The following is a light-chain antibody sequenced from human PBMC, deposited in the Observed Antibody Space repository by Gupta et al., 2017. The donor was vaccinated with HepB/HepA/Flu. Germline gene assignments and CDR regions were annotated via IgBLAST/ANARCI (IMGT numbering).Light chain of an antibody. CDR2: DVY. V-gene: IGLV2-14*03. CDR3: SSHASNRDVL. J-gene: IGLJ2*01. Sequence: QSVLTQPASVSGSPGQSITISCTGTTSDVGGYNYVSWYQQHPGKAPKLMIYDVYKRPSGVSNRFSGSKSGNTASLTISGLLAEDEADYYCSSHASNRDVLFGGGTKLSVL. CDR1: TSDVGGYNY.